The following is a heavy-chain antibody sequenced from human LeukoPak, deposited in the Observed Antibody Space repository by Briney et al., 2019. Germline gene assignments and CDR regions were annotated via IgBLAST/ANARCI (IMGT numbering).Heavy chain of an antibody. Sequence: SVKVSCXASGGTFSSYTIRWVRRAPGQGLEWMGRIIPILGIANYAQKFQGRVTITADKSTSTAYMELSSLRSEDTAVYYCASSDCSGGSCYPFDYWGQGTLVTVSS. D-gene: IGHD2-15*01. CDR1: GGTFSSYT. J-gene: IGHJ4*02. CDR2: IIPILGIA. CDR3: ASSDCSGGSCYPFDY. V-gene: IGHV1-69*02.